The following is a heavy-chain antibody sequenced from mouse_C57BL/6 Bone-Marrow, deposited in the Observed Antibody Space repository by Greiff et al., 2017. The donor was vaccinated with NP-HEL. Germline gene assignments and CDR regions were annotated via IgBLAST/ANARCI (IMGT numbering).Heavy chain of an antibody. CDR2: IHPNSGST. J-gene: IGHJ4*01. CDR1: GYTFTSYW. Sequence: QVQLQQPGAELVKPGASVKLSCKASGYTFTSYWMHWVKQRPGQGLEWIGMIHPNSGSTNYNEKFKSKATLTVDKSSSTAYMQLSSLTSEDSAVYYCAREEDYGSSYVRLYYAMDYWGQGTSVTVSS. D-gene: IGHD1-1*01. V-gene: IGHV1-64*01. CDR3: AREEDYGSSYVRLYYAMDY.